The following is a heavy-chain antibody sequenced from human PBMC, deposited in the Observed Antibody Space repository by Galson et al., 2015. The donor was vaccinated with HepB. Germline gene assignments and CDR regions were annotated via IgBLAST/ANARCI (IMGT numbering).Heavy chain of an antibody. CDR1: GFILDDYA. V-gene: IGHV3-9*01. D-gene: IGHD3-22*01. J-gene: IGHJ3*02. CDR3: ARSGDYYDGSGYYYGVAGAFDI. Sequence: SLRLSCAASGFILDDYAMHWVRQVPGKGLEWVSGISWNSGSVGYADSVKGRFTISRDNAKNSLYLQMNSLRAEDAALYYCARSGDYYDGSGYYYGVAGAFDIWGQGTMVTVSS. CDR2: ISWNSGSV.